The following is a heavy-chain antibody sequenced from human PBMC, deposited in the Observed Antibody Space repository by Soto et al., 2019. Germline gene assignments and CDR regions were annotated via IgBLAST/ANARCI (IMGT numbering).Heavy chain of an antibody. V-gene: IGHV4-30-2*01. CDR1: GGSISSGGYS. CDR3: DRVRER. D-gene: IGHD3-3*01. J-gene: IGHJ4*02. CDR2: IYHSGST. Sequence: SETLSLTCAVSGGSISSGGYSWSWIRQPPGKGLEWIGYIYHSGSTYYNPSLKSRVTISVDRSKNQFSLKLSSVTAADTAVYYCDRVRERWGQGTLVTVSS.